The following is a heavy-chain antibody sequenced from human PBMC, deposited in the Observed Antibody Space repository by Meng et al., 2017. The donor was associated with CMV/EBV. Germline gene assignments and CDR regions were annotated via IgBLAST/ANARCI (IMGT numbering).Heavy chain of an antibody. CDR3: ARDPQLGPDAFDI. J-gene: IGHJ3*02. CDR2: TYYRSKWSN. Sequence: LRLSCAISGDSVSSNSVVWNWIRQSPSRGLEWLGRTYYRSKWSNDYAVSVKSRITINPDTSKNQFSLQLNSVTPEDTAVYYCARDPQLGPDAFDIWGQGTMVTVSS. CDR1: GDSVSSNSVV. V-gene: IGHV6-1*01. D-gene: IGHD3-10*01.